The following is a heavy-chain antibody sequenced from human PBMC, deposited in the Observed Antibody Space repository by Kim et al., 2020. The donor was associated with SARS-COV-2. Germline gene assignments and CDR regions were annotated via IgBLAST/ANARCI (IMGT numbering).Heavy chain of an antibody. Sequence: SETLSLTCTVSGGSISSSSYYWGWIRQPPGKGLEWIGSIYYSGSTYYNPSLKSRVTISVDTSKNQFSLKLSSVTAADTAVYYCARGKGWEPIGDYWGQGTLVTVSS. V-gene: IGHV4-39*01. CDR1: GGSISSSSYY. CDR3: ARGKGWEPIGDY. CDR2: IYYSGST. J-gene: IGHJ4*02. D-gene: IGHD1-26*01.